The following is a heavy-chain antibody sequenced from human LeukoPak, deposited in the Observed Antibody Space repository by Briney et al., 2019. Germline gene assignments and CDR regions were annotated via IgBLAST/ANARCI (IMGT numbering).Heavy chain of an antibody. CDR3: ARDLGSSGYYYYFDY. Sequence: GGSLRLSCAASGFTFSSYEMNWVRQAPGKGLEWVSYISSSGSTIYYADSVKGRFTISRDNAKNSLYLQMNSLRAEDTAVYYCARDLGSSGYYYYFDYWGQGTLVTVSS. D-gene: IGHD3-22*01. CDR2: ISSSGSTI. CDR1: GFTFSSYE. V-gene: IGHV3-48*03. J-gene: IGHJ4*02.